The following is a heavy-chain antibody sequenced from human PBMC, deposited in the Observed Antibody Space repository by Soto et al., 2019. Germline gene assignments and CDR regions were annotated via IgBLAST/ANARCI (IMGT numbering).Heavy chain of an antibody. CDR2: IIPLFGTA. Sequence: QVYLVQSGAEVKKPGSSVKISCKASGGIFSSNTINWVRQAAGQGLEWMGGIIPLFGTANYAEKFQGRVTITADKSTKTEYMELTSLRYEATAVYYCASKAACGGDCYAFDSWGQGTLVTVSS. J-gene: IGHJ4*02. CDR3: ASKAACGGDCYAFDS. D-gene: IGHD2-21*02. V-gene: IGHV1-69*06. CDR1: GGIFSSNT.